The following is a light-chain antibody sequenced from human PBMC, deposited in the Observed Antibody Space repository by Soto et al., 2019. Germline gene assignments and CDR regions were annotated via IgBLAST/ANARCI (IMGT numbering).Light chain of an antibody. V-gene: IGKV1-5*03. CDR3: RLYNSYLGT. CDR1: QSISSW. CDR2: KAS. Sequence: IQVDISTSAECASGKERISLSSPSRQSISSWLAWYQQKPGKAPKLLIYKASSLESGVPSRFSGSGSGTEFTLIFGLVLPDDSVSYYIRLYNSYLGTFAEGTKVDI. J-gene: IGKJ4*01.